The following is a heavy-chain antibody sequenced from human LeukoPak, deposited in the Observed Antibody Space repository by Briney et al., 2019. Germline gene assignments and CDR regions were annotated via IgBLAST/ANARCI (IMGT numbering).Heavy chain of an antibody. CDR2: INYSGSSI. CDR1: GFTFSDYY. Sequence: PGGSLRLSCAASGFTFSDYYMTWIRQTPGKGLEWLSDINYSGSSIYYADSVKGRFTISRDNSKNTLYLQMNSLRAEDTAVYYCARGSDFWSGYVYGMDVWGQGTTVTVSS. V-gene: IGHV3-11*04. D-gene: IGHD3-3*01. CDR3: ARGSDFWSGYVYGMDV. J-gene: IGHJ6*02.